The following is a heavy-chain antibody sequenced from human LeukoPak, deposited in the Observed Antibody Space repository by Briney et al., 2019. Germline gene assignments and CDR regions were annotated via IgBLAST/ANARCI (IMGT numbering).Heavy chain of an antibody. V-gene: IGHV1-46*01. D-gene: IGHD6-13*01. CDR3: ARGAGSSSWYYYYGMDV. Sequence: ASVKVSCKASGYTLTSYYMHWVRQAPGQGLEWMGKINPSGGSTSYAQKFQGRVTVTRDTFTSTVYMEVSSLTSEDTGVYYCARGAGSSSWYYYYGMDVWGQGTTVTVSS. CDR2: INPSGGST. CDR1: GYTLTSYY. J-gene: IGHJ6*02.